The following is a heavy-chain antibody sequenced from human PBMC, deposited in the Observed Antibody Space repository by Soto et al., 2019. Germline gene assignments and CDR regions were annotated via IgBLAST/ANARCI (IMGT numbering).Heavy chain of an antibody. D-gene: IGHD3-3*01. Sequence: PGGSLRLSCAASGFTFDDYAMHWVRQAPGKGLEWVSGISSSSSTIYYADSVKGRFTISRDNAKNSLYLQMNSLRDEDTAVYYCARVGSDAYYDFWSGYCNYWGQGTLVTVSS. CDR3: ARVGSDAYYDFWSGYCNY. CDR1: GFTFDDYA. V-gene: IGHV3-48*02. CDR2: ISSSSSTI. J-gene: IGHJ4*02.